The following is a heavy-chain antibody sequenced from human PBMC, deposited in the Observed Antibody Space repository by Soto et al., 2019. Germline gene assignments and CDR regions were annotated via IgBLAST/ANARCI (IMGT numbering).Heavy chain of an antibody. Sequence: DVQLVETGGGVVPPGGSLRLSCAASGLTFNSYWMHWVRHAPGKGLVWVSHINTDGSNTNYADSVKGRFTISRDNAKSTLFLQMNSLRDDDTAVYYCAREFCSGGICYTYYFDPWGQGIPVTVSS. V-gene: IGHV3-74*01. CDR1: GLTFNSYW. J-gene: IGHJ5*02. D-gene: IGHD2-15*01. CDR3: AREFCSGGICYTYYFDP. CDR2: INTDGSNT.